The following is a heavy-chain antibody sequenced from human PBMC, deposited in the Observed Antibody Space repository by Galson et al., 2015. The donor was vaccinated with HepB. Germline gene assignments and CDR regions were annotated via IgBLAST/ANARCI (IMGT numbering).Heavy chain of an antibody. CDR1: GFTFSSYG. Sequence: SLRLSCAASGFTFSSYGMHWVRQAPGKGLEWVAVISYDGSNKYYADSVKGRSTISRDNSKNTLYLQMNSLRAEDTAVYYCAKGGRIVVVIATFDYWGQGTLVTVSS. CDR3: AKGGRIVVVIATFDY. V-gene: IGHV3-30*18. J-gene: IGHJ4*02. CDR2: ISYDGSNK. D-gene: IGHD2-21*01.